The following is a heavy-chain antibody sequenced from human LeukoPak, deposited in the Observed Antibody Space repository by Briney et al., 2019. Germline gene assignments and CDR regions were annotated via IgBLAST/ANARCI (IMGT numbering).Heavy chain of an antibody. D-gene: IGHD6-13*01. CDR2: INPNSGGT. V-gene: IGHV1-2*04. Sequence: GASVKVSCKASGYTFTGYYMHWVRQAPGQGLEWMGWINPNSGGTNYAQKFQGWVTMTRDTSISTAYMELSRLRSDDTAVYYCARVIGLQQSPWSLLDPWGQGTLVTVSS. CDR3: ARVIGLQQSPWSLLDP. CDR1: GYTFTGYY. J-gene: IGHJ5*02.